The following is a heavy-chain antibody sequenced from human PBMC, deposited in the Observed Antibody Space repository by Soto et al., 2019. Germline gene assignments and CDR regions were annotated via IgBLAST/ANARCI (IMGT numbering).Heavy chain of an antibody. J-gene: IGHJ2*01. CDR3: ARGPLPQFYGDYDKNWYFDL. V-gene: IGHV4-34*01. D-gene: IGHD4-17*01. CDR1: GGSFSGYY. CDR2: INHSGSS. Sequence: QVQLQQWGAGLLKPSETLSLTCAVYGGSFSGYYWSWIRQPPGKGLEWIGEINHSGSSNYNPSLKSRVTISVDTSKNQFSLKLSSVTAADTAVYYCARGPLPQFYGDYDKNWYFDLWGRGTLVTVSS.